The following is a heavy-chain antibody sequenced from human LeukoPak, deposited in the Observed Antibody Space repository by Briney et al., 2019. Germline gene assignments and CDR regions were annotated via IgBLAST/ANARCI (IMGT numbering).Heavy chain of an antibody. V-gene: IGHV1-46*01. CDR2: INPSGGST. Sequence: GASVKVSCKASGYTFTSYYMHWVRQAPGQGLEGMGIINPSGGSTSYAQKFQGRVTMTRDASTSTVYMELSSLRSADTAVYYCPRDRWGMTTVTTDLRGWFDPWGQGTLVTVSS. D-gene: IGHD4-11*01. CDR3: PRDRWGMTTVTTDLRGWFDP. CDR1: GYTFTSYY. J-gene: IGHJ5*02.